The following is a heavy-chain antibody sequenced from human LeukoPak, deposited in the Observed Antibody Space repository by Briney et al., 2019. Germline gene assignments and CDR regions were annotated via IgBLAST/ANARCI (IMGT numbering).Heavy chain of an antibody. J-gene: IGHJ4*02. V-gene: IGHV3-23*01. Sequence: GGSLRLSCAASGFTFGSYAMSWVRQAPGKGLEWVSAISGSGGSTYYADSVKGRFTISRDNSKNTLYLQMNSLRAEDTAVYYCAKEPASRCGGDCYWYFDYWGQGTLVTVSS. CDR3: AKEPASRCGGDCYWYFDY. CDR2: ISGSGGST. CDR1: GFTFGSYA. D-gene: IGHD2-21*02.